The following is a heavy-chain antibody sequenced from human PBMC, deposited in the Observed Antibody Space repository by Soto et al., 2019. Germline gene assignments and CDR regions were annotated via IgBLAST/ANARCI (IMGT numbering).Heavy chain of an antibody. CDR2: IGPDGTST. Sequence: GGSLRLSCAVSGVTFRDYWMHWVRQVPGKGLLWDSRIGPDGTSTKYADSVKGRFTISRSNPENTLYLQMNSLRAEDTGVYYCVREVIAVLGSIRWFDPWGQGTLVTVSS. J-gene: IGHJ5*02. D-gene: IGHD6-19*01. CDR1: GVTFRDYW. V-gene: IGHV3-74*01. CDR3: VREVIAVLGSIRWFDP.